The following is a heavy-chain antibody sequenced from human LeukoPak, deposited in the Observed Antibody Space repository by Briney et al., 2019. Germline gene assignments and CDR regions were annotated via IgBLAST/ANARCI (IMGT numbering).Heavy chain of an antibody. Sequence: PSETLSLTCTVSGGSISSYYWSWIRQPPGKGLEWIGYIYYSGSTNYNPSLKSRVTISVDTSKNQFSLKLSSVTAADTAVYYCARVPLRYFEGVGALDIWGQGTMVTVSS. CDR3: ARVPLRYFEGVGALDI. V-gene: IGHV4-59*01. J-gene: IGHJ3*02. CDR1: GGSISSYY. D-gene: IGHD3-9*01. CDR2: IYYSGST.